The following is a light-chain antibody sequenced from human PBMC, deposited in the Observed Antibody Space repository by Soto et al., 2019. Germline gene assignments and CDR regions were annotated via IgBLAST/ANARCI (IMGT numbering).Light chain of an antibody. Sequence: QSVLTQAPSASGTPGQRGTISCTGSSSNIESHSVNWYQHLPGTAPKLLIFGFNQRPSGVPDRFSGSKSGTSASLAISGLQSEDEADYYCATWDDSLNGWVFGGGTQLTVL. CDR2: GFN. CDR3: ATWDDSLNGWV. CDR1: SSNIESHS. V-gene: IGLV1-44*01. J-gene: IGLJ3*02.